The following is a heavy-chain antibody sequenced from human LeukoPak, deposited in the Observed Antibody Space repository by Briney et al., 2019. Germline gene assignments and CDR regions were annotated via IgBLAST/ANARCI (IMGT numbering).Heavy chain of an antibody. CDR3: AKETTGYSYGRFDP. D-gene: IGHD5-18*01. CDR1: GFTFSSYG. J-gene: IGHJ5*02. V-gene: IGHV3-30*18. Sequence: GGSLRPSCAASGFTFSSYGMHWVRQAPGKGLEWVAVISYDGSNKYYADSVKGRFTISRDNSKNTLYLQMNSLRAEDTAVYYCAKETTGYSYGRFDPWGQGTLVTVSS. CDR2: ISYDGSNK.